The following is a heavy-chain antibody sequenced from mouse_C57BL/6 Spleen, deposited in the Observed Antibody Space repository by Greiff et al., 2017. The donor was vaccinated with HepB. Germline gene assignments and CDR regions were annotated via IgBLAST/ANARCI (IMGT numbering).Heavy chain of an antibody. J-gene: IGHJ4*01. D-gene: IGHD1-1*02. CDR2: IYPGDGDT. V-gene: IGHV1-82*01. CDR1: GYAFSSSW. Sequence: VKLQESGPELVKPGASVKISCKASGYAFSSSWMNWVKQRPGKGLEWIGRIYPGDGDTNYNGKFKGKATLTADKSSSTAYMQLSSLTSEDSAVYFCARSRDYPNAMDYWGQGTSVTVSS. CDR3: ARSRDYPNAMDY.